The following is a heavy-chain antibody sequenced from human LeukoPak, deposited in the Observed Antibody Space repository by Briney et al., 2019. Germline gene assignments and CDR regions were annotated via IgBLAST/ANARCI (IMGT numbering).Heavy chain of an antibody. D-gene: IGHD1-26*01. CDR2: TNTGGYT. CDR3: ARESGSYLQ. Sequence: GGSLRLSCAASGFTVSTNYITWVRQAPGKGLDWVSITNTGGYTYCIDSVKGRFTISRDKSKSTLYLQMTFLNVEDTAVYYCARESGSYLQWGQGTLVTVSS. J-gene: IGHJ4*02. V-gene: IGHV3-53*01. CDR1: GFTVSTNY.